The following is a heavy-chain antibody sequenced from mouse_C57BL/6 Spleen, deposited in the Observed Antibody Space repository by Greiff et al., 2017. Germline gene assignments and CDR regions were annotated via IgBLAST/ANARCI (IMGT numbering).Heavy chain of an antibody. Sequence: QVQLQQPGAELVRPGSSVKLSCKASGYTFTSYWMHWVKQRPIQGLEWIGNIDPSDSETHYNQKFEDKATLTVDKSSSTAYMQLSSLTSEDSAVYYCARDNYGSSLAYWGQGTLVTVSA. CDR3: ARDNYGSSLAY. V-gene: IGHV1-52*01. CDR1: GYTFTSYW. D-gene: IGHD1-1*01. CDR2: IDPSDSET. J-gene: IGHJ3*01.